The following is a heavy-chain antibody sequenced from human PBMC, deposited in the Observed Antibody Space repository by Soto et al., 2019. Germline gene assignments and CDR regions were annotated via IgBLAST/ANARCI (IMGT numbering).Heavy chain of an antibody. J-gene: IGHJ6*03. CDR2: IIPILGIA. D-gene: IGHD2-8*01. V-gene: IGHV1-69*02. CDR1: GGTFSSYT. Sequence: GASVKVSCKASGGTFSSYTISWVRQAPGQGLEWMGRIIPILGIANYAQKFQGRVTITADKSTSTAYMELSSLRSEDTAVYYCASCPAGCYTQPYYYYYMDVWGKGTTVTVSS. CDR3: ASCPAGCYTQPYYYYYMDV.